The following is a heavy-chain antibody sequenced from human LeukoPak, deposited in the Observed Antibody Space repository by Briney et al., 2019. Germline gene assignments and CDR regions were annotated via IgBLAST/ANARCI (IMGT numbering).Heavy chain of an antibody. V-gene: IGHV3-21*01. Sequence: GGSLRLSCAASGFTFTSYSMNWVRQAPGKGLEWVSSISSSSSYIYYADSVKGRLTISRDNAKNSLYLQMNSLRAEDTAVYYCARDREGLLWFGGQGTLVTVSS. CDR3: ARDREGLLWF. CDR2: ISSSSSYI. D-gene: IGHD3-10*01. CDR1: GFTFTSYS. J-gene: IGHJ4*02.